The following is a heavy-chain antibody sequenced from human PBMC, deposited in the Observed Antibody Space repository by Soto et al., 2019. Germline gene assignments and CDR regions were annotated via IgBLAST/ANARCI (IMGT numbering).Heavy chain of an antibody. CDR3: AREYYYDSSGYYYY. V-gene: IGHV3-48*02. J-gene: IGHJ4*02. D-gene: IGHD3-22*01. CDR1: GFTFSSYS. Sequence: EVQLVESGGGLVQPGGSLRLSCAASGFTFSSYSMNWVRQAPGKGLEWVSYISSSSSTIYYADSVKGRFTISRDNAKNSLYLHMNSLRDEDTAVYYCAREYYYDSSGYYYYWGQGTLVTVSS. CDR2: ISSSSSTI.